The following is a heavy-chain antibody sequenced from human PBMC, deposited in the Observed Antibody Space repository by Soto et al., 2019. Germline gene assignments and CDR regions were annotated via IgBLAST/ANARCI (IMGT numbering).Heavy chain of an antibody. D-gene: IGHD3-3*01. CDR1: GFTFSSYW. CDR3: ARLSGRFLEWLRRSHFFDY. Sequence: GGSLRLSCAASGFTFSSYWMSWVRQAPGKGLEWVANIKQDGSEKYYVDSVKGRFTISRDNAKNSLYLQMNSLRAYETAAYYCARLSGRFLEWLRRSHFFDYCGKGTLVTFSA. V-gene: IGHV3-7*03. J-gene: IGHJ4*02. CDR2: IKQDGSEK.